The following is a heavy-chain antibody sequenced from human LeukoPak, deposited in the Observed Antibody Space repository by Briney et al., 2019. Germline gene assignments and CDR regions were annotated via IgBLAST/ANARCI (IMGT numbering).Heavy chain of an antibody. CDR2: IYPSGST. Sequence: SETLSLTCTVSGASITNYYWSWIRQSAGKGLEWIGRIYPSGSTHSNPSLKSRVTMSLDTSKNQFSLGLSSVTAPDTAVYYCARVRPNWNDGTFDYWGQGTLVTVSS. V-gene: IGHV4-4*07. J-gene: IGHJ4*02. CDR1: GASITNYY. D-gene: IGHD1-1*01. CDR3: ARVRPNWNDGTFDY.